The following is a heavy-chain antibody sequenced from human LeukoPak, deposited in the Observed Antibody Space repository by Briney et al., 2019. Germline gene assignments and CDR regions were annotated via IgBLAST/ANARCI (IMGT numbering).Heavy chain of an antibody. CDR2: LASGSQT. D-gene: IGHD5-18*01. CDR3: VREARGYHYTYFDY. J-gene: IGHJ4*02. Sequence: GGSLRLSCTASGFTLGRHDMHWVRQTAGEGLEWVAALASGSQTFYAGSVKGRFTVSREDAKNSLYLQMNSLRAGDTAVYYCVREARGYHYTYFDYWGQGTLVTVSS. V-gene: IGHV3-13*01. CDR1: GFTLGRHD.